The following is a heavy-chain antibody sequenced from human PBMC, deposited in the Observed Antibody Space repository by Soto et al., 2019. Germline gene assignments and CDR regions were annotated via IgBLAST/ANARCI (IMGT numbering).Heavy chain of an antibody. CDR3: AKVESSGRYYYYGMDV. Sequence: PGGSLRLSCAASGFTFSSYGMHWVRQAPGKGLEWVAAISYDGSNKYYADSVKGRFTISRDNSKNTLYLQMNSLRAEDMAVYYCAKVESSGRYYYYGMDVWGQGTTVTVSS. CDR2: ISYDGSNK. CDR1: GFTFSSYG. D-gene: IGHD6-19*01. V-gene: IGHV3-30*18. J-gene: IGHJ6*02.